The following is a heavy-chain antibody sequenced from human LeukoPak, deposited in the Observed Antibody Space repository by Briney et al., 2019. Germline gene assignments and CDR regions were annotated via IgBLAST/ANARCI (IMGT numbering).Heavy chain of an antibody. CDR3: ARSVGAGNNYFYYGMDV. D-gene: IGHD1-26*01. J-gene: IGHJ6*02. CDR2: INQDGSAV. Sequence: GGSLRLSCEASGFIFKDFYMTWVRQAPGTGLEWVATINQDGSAVYYVDSAKGRFTMSRDNAKNSVFLQMDSLRAEETAVYYCARSVGAGNNYFYYGMDVWGQGTTVTVSS. V-gene: IGHV3-7*01. CDR1: GFIFKDFY.